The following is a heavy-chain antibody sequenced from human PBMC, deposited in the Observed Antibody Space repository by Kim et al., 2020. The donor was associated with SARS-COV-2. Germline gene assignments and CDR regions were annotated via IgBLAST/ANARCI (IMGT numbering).Heavy chain of an antibody. Sequence: GGSLRLSCAASGFTLSTYSMNWVRQAPGKGLEWVSSISSSSTYIYYADSVRGRFTIARDNAKNSLYLQMNSPRAEDTAVYYCARGGKLKSDSSGSHGYWFDAWGQGSLVTVSS. CDR2: ISSSSTYI. CDR3: ARGGKLKSDSSGSHGYWFDA. J-gene: IGHJ5*02. D-gene: IGHD3-22*01. V-gene: IGHV3-21*01. CDR1: GFTLSTYS.